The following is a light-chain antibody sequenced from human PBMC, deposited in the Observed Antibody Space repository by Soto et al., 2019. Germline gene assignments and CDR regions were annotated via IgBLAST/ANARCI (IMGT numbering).Light chain of an antibody. CDR1: QSVRSSY. J-gene: IGKJ3*01. V-gene: IGKV3-20*01. Sequence: EIVLTQSPGTLSLSPGERATLSCRASQSVRSSYLAWYQQKPGQAPRLLIYGASSRATGIPDRFSGSGSGTDFTLTMSRLEPEDFAVYYCQQYGSSPLFTFGPGTKVDIK. CDR3: QQYGSSPLFT. CDR2: GAS.